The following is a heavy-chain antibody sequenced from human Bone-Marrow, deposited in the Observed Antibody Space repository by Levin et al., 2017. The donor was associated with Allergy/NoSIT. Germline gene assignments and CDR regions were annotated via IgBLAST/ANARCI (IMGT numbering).Heavy chain of an antibody. CDR3: AHRPNGYISGWDQANFDY. Sequence: GSGPTLVKPTQTLTLTCTFSGFSLSTTGVGVGWIRQPPGKAPEWLAVIYWDDDKRYSPSLRNRLTVTKDTSRNQVVLTMTNMDPVETAAYYCAHRPNGYISGWDQANFDYWGQGTLVTVSS. CDR1: GFSLSTTGVG. V-gene: IGHV2-5*02. D-gene: IGHD6-19*01. CDR2: IYWDDDK. J-gene: IGHJ4*02.